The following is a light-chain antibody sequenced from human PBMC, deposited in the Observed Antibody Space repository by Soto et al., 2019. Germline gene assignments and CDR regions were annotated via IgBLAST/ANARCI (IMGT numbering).Light chain of an antibody. V-gene: IGKV3-11*01. CDR3: QQRSNWPPWT. CDR2: DAS. Sequence: EIVLTQSPSTLSLSLGERATLSCRASQSVSIYLAWYQQKPGQAPRLLIYDASNRDTGVPARFSGSGSGTAFTLTISSLEPEDFAVYYCQQRSNWPPWTFGQGTKVEIK. J-gene: IGKJ1*01. CDR1: QSVSIY.